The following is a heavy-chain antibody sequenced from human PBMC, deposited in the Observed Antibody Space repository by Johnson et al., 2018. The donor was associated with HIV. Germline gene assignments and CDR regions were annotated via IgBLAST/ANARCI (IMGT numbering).Heavy chain of an antibody. J-gene: IGHJ3*02. CDR1: GFTFTSYA. CDR2: VSYDGNNK. Sequence: QMLLVESGGGVVQPGRSLRLSCAASGFTFTSYAMHWIRQAPGKGLEWVALVSYDGNNKYYADSVKGRFTISRDNSKNTLYLQMNSLRLEDTALYYCARVPFPRPTSPNYINDAFDIWGQGTLVAVSS. D-gene: IGHD4-11*01. CDR3: ARVPFPRPTSPNYINDAFDI. V-gene: IGHV3-30-3*01.